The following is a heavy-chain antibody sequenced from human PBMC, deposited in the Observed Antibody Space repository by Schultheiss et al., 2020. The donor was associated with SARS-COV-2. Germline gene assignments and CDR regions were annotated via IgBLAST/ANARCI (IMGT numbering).Heavy chain of an antibody. CDR1: GGSISSSNW. CDR2: IYHSGST. Sequence: SETLSLTCAVSGGSISSSNWWSWVRQPPGKGLEWIGEIYHSGSTYYNPSLKSRVTISVDTSKNQFSLKLISVTAADTAVYYCARERRITTVVTSWYFDLWGRGTLVTVSS. V-gene: IGHV4-4*02. CDR3: ARERRITTVVTSWYFDL. D-gene: IGHD4-23*01. J-gene: IGHJ2*01.